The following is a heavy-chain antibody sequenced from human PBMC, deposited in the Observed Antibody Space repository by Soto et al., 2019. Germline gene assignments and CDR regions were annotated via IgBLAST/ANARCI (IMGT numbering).Heavy chain of an antibody. CDR3: ARGKGMEENYYYYGLDI. D-gene: IGHD1-1*01. Sequence: ASVKVSCKASGYTVTTHAMHWVRQAPGQSLEWMGWINGGTGQTKHSQRFQGRVNITRDTSASTAYMELSSLRSEDTAVYYCARGKGMEENYYYYGLDIRGKGTTVTVSS. CDR2: INGGTGQT. J-gene: IGHJ6*04. CDR1: GYTVTTHA. V-gene: IGHV1-3*01.